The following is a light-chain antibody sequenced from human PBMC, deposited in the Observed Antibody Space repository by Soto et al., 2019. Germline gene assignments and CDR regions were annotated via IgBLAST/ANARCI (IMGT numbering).Light chain of an antibody. CDR3: RQYTSFPLT. Sequence: DIEMTQSPSSLSASMGDIVTITCRAIQAVDNDLAWFQQKPGQAPKSLIYATSRLQSEVPPRFSGSGSGTDFTLTITSLQPDDFGTYYFRQYTSFPLTFGKWT. CDR1: QAVDND. J-gene: IGKJ5*01. V-gene: IGKV1-16*01. CDR2: ATS.